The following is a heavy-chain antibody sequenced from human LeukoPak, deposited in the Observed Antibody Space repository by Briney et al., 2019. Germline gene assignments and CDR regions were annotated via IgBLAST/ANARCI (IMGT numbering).Heavy chain of an antibody. J-gene: IGHJ4*02. D-gene: IGHD2-2*01. CDR3: ARDSCSSTSCRKKFDN. Sequence: PSETLSLTCTVSGASISSANYYWGWVRQPPGKGLEWIGSIYFSGSTYYNPSLNSRVTISVETSQVQFSLKLSSVTAADTAVYYCARDSCSSTSCRKKFDNWGQGTLVTVSS. V-gene: IGHV4-39*07. CDR1: GASISSANYY. CDR2: IYFSGST.